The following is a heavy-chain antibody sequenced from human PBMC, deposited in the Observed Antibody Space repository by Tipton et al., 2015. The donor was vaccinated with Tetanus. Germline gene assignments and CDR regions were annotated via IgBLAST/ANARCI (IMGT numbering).Heavy chain of an antibody. CDR2: IFPQFGTS. Sequence: QLVQSGAEVKKPGSSVRVSCKTSGGTFSSYAISWVRQAPGQGLEWMGGIFPQFGTSNYAPKFQGRVTMTADTSTGSTYMDLSSLILEDTAVYYCARAQNYFGVLASFFDPWGQGTLVIVSS. V-gene: IGHV1-69*06. CDR3: ARAQNYFGVLASFFDP. J-gene: IGHJ5*02. CDR1: GGTFSSYA. D-gene: IGHD3-3*01.